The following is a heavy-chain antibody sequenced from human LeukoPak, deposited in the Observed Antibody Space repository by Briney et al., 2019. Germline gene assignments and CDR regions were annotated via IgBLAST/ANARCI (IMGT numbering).Heavy chain of an antibody. D-gene: IGHD5-12*01. CDR3: ASSRGYDVGGYFDY. Sequence: ASVKVSCKASGYTFTGYYMHWVRQAPGQGLEWMGWINPNSGGTNYAQKFQGRVIITRDTSASTAYMELSSLRSEDTAVYYCASSRGYDVGGYFDYWGQGTLVTVSS. CDR2: INPNSGGT. J-gene: IGHJ4*02. V-gene: IGHV1-2*02. CDR1: GYTFTGYY.